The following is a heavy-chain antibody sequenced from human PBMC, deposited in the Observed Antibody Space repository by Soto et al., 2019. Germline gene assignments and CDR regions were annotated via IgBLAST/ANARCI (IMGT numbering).Heavy chain of an antibody. CDR2: IYPGDSDT. CDR1: GYSFTSYW. D-gene: IGHD2-15*01. V-gene: IGHV5-51*01. J-gene: IGHJ6*03. CDR3: ARLGEDCSGGSCYSGYYYYYMDV. Sequence: GESLKISCKGSGYSFTSYWIGWVRQMPGKGLGWMGIIYPGDSDTRYSPSFQGQVTISADKSISTAYLQWSSLKASDTAMYYCARLGEDCSGGSCYSGYYYYYMDVWGKGTTVTVSS.